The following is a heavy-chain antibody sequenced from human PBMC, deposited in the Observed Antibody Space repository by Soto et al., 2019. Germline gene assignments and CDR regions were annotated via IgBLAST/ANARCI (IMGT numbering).Heavy chain of an antibody. CDR3: ARRVAMTDNFEGNWLDP. Sequence: PSETLSLTCTVSGGSISSSSYYWGWIRQPPGKGLEWIGSIYYSGSTYYNPSLKSRITISVDTSKNQFSLKLRSVTAADTAIYYCARRVAMTDNFEGNWLDPWGQGTLVTVSS. CDR1: GGSISSSSYY. J-gene: IGHJ5*02. V-gene: IGHV4-39*01. CDR2: IYYSGST. D-gene: IGHD3-9*01.